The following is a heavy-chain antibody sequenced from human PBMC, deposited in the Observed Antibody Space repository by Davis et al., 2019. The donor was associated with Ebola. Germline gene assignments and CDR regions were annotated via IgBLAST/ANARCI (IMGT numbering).Heavy chain of an antibody. CDR1: GGSFSDYF. Sequence: MPSETLSLTCAVYGGSFSDYFWSWIRQPPEKGLEWIGEISHHNGYTNYNPSLRSRVAMSVDSSKNQFSLKISSVTAADTATYYCARTTKTNIEDSGLGYNSFDSWGQGVLVSVSS. CDR3: ARTTKTNIEDSGLGYNSFDS. CDR2: ISHHNGYT. D-gene: IGHD4-17*01. V-gene: IGHV4-34*01. J-gene: IGHJ5*01.